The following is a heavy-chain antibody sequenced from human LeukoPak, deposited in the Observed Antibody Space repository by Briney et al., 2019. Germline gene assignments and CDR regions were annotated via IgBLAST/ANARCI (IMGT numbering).Heavy chain of an antibody. V-gene: IGHV3-11*01. D-gene: IGHD4-17*01. CDR2: ISSRGSTI. J-gene: IGHJ6*02. CDR1: GFTFSDYY. CDR3: ARGEEGGTTDYYYYGMDV. Sequence: SGGSLRLSCAASGFTFSDYYMSWIRQAPGKGLEWVSYISSRGSTIYYADSVKGRFTISRDNAKNSLYLQMNSLRAEDTAVYYCARGEEGGTTDYYYYGMDVWGQGTTVTVSS.